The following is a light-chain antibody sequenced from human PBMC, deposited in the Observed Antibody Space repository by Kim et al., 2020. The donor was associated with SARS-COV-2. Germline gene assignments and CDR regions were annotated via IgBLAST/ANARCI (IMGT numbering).Light chain of an antibody. CDR3: QTWGTGW. CDR2: LNSDGSH. Sequence: QLVLTQSPSASASLGASVKLTCTLSSGHSSYAIAWHQQQPEKGPRYLMKLNSDGSHSKGDGIPDRFSGSSSGAERYLTISSLQSEDEADYYCQTWGTGWLGGGTQLTVL. CDR1: SGHSSYA. V-gene: IGLV4-69*01. J-gene: IGLJ2*01.